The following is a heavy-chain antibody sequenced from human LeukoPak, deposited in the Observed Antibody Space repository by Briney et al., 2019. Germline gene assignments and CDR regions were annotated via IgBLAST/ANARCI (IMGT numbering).Heavy chain of an antibody. V-gene: IGHV4-39*07. CDR3: ARSVTYYYYYYMDV. D-gene: IGHD2-21*02. CDR1: GGSISSSSYY. CDR2: IYYSGST. Sequence: KPSETLSLTCTVSGGSISSSSYYWGWIRQPPGKGLEWIGSIYYSGSTYYNPSLKSRVTISVDTSKNQFSLKLSSVTAADTAVYYCARSVTYYYYYYMDVWGKGTTVTVSS. J-gene: IGHJ6*03.